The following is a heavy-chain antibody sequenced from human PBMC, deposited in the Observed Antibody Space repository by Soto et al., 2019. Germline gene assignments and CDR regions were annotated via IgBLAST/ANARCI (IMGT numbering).Heavy chain of an antibody. CDR1: GGSLSGYY. Sequence: QVQLQQWGAGLLKPSETLSLTCAVYGGSLSGYYGNWIRQSPGKGLEWIGEINHSGSTNYNPSLKSRVTISIDTSKNQFSLKLSSVTAADTAVYYCARTRNLDVWGQVTTVIVSS. J-gene: IGHJ6*02. V-gene: IGHV4-34*01. D-gene: IGHD1-1*01. CDR3: ARTRNLDV. CDR2: INHSGST.